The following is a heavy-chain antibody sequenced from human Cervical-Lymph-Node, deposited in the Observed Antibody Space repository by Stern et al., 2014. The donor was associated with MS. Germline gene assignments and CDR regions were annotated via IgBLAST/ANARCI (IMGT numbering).Heavy chain of an antibody. V-gene: IGHV3-21*01. D-gene: IGHD2-15*01. CDR2: ISSSSRYI. CDR3: ARDALGYCSGGSCYSESGWFDP. J-gene: IGHJ5*02. Sequence: EVQLVESGGGLVKPGGSLRLSCAASGFTFSSYSMNWVRQAPGKGLEWVSCISSSSRYIYYADSVKGRFTISRDNAKNSLYLQMNSLRAEDTAVYYCARDALGYCSGGSCYSESGWFDPWGQGTLVTVSS. CDR1: GFTFSSYS.